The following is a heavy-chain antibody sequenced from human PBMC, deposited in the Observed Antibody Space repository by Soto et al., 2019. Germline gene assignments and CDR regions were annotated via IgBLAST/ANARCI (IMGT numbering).Heavy chain of an antibody. J-gene: IGHJ2*01. CDR1: GGTFSSYT. D-gene: IGHD3-22*01. V-gene: IGHV1-69*08. Sequence: QVQLVQSGAEVKKPGSSVKVSCKASGGTFSSYTISWVRQAPGQGLEWMGRIIPILGIANYAQKFQGRVTITADKSTSTAYMELSSLRSEDTAVYYCARDWGGYYSHPYWYFDLWGRGTLVTVSS. CDR3: ARDWGGYYSHPYWYFDL. CDR2: IIPILGIA.